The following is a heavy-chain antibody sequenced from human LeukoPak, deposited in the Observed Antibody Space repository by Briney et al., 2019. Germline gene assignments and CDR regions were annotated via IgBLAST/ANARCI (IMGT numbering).Heavy chain of an antibody. V-gene: IGHV4-38-2*02. J-gene: IGHJ3*02. CDR3: AAPGNYYDYVWGSYRPGAFDI. CDR1: GYSISSGFY. Sequence: SETLSLTCSVSGYSISSGFYWDWIRQPPGKGLEWIGSIYYSGSTSYNPSLNSRVTISVDTSKNQFSLKLSSVTAADTAVYYCAAPGNYYDYVWGSYRPGAFDIWGQGTMVTVSS. CDR2: IYYSGST. D-gene: IGHD3-16*02.